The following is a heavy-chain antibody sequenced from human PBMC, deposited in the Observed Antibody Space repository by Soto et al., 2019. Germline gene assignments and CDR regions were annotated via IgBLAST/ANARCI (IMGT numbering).Heavy chain of an antibody. CDR1: GGSISSYY. Sequence: SETLSLTCTVSGGSISSYYWSWIRQPPGKGLEWIGYIYYSGSTNYNPSLKSRVTISVDTSKNQFSLKLSSVTAADTAVYYCARDVGGRGVYYYGMDVWGQGTTVTVSS. J-gene: IGHJ6*02. CDR3: ARDVGGRGVYYYGMDV. D-gene: IGHD3-16*01. V-gene: IGHV4-59*01. CDR2: IYYSGST.